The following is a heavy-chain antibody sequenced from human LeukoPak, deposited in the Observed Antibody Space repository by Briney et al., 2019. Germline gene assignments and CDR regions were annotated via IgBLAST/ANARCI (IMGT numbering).Heavy chain of an antibody. J-gene: IGHJ3*02. CDR1: GFTFSSYA. D-gene: IGHD4-17*01. V-gene: IGHV3-23*01. Sequence: PGGSLRLSCAASGFTFSSYAMSWVRQAPGKGLEWVSAISSSGDNTYYADSVKGRFTISRDNSKNTLYLQMNSLRAEDTAVYYCARPTTVTTISADAFDIWGQGTMVTVSS. CDR3: ARPTTVTTISADAFDI. CDR2: ISSSGDNT.